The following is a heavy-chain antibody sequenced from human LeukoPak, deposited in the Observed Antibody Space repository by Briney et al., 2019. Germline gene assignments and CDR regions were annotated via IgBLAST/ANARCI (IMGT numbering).Heavy chain of an antibody. CDR2: IYYSGST. CDR3: ARGLIVAACYFDY. V-gene: IGHV4-31*03. D-gene: IGHD5-12*01. Sequence: SETLSLTCTVSGVSISSGGYYWSWIRQHPGKGLEWIGYIYYSGSTYYNPSLKSRVTISVDTSKNQFSLELSSVTAADTAVYYCARGLIVAACYFDYWGQGTLVTVSS. J-gene: IGHJ4*02. CDR1: GVSISSGGYY.